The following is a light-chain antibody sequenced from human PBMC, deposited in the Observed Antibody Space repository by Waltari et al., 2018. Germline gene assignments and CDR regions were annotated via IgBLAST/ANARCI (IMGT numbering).Light chain of an antibody. J-gene: IGKJ2*01. CDR1: QGISRA. Sequence: AIQLTQSPSSLSASVGDRVTITCRASQGISRALAWYQQKPGKAPKLLIYDASRLETGVPSRFSGSGSGTDFSLTISGLQPVDFATYHCQQFNTYPYTFGQGTKVEIK. CDR3: QQFNTYPYT. V-gene: IGKV1-13*02. CDR2: DAS.